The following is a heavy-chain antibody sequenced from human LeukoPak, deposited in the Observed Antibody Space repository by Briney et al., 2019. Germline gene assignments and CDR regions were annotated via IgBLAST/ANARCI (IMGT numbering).Heavy chain of an antibody. Sequence: PSETLSLTCTVSGGSVSGTSYFWGWIRPPPGKGLEWIGSIYYRGNTYYNPSLKSRVTISVDTSKNQFSLRLMSVTSAETAVYYCARSPAGPNPFDPWGQGTLVTVSS. CDR1: GGSVSGTSYF. V-gene: IGHV4-39*01. CDR3: ARSPAGPNPFDP. J-gene: IGHJ5*02. CDR2: IYYRGNT.